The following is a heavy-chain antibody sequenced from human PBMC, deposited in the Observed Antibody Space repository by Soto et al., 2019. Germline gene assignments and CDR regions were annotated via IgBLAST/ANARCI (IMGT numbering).Heavy chain of an antibody. V-gene: IGHV3-23*01. CDR2: ITGSGGST. D-gene: IGHD3-16*01. CDR1: GFTFSSYA. CDR3: AKPIGGYDAFDI. J-gene: IGHJ3*02. Sequence: EVQLLESGGGLVQPGGSLRLSCAASGFTFSSYAMSWVRQAPGKGLEWVSAITGSGGSTYYADSVKGRFTISRDNSRNTLYLQMNSLRAEDTAVYYWAKPIGGYDAFDIWGQGTRVTVSS.